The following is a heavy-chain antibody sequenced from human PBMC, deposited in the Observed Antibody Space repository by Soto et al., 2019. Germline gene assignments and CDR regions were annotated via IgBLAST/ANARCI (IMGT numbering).Heavy chain of an antibody. J-gene: IGHJ4*02. CDR3: ASGSGGYYYYYFDY. Sequence: SETLSLTCTVSGGSISSGGYYWSWIRQHPGKGLEWIGYIYYSGSTYYNPSLKSRVTISVDTSKNQFSLKLSSVTAADTAVYYCASGSGGYYYYYFDYWGQGTLVTVPS. V-gene: IGHV4-31*03. CDR2: IYYSGST. CDR1: GGSISSGGYY. D-gene: IGHD3-22*01.